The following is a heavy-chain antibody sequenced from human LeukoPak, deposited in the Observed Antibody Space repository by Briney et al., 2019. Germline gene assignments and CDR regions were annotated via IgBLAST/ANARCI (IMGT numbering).Heavy chain of an antibody. J-gene: IGHJ5*02. D-gene: IGHD3-10*01. V-gene: IGHV4-34*01. CDR1: GGSFSGYY. CDR3: ARRITMVQEVIYFDP. CDR2: INHSGST. Sequence: SETLSLTCAVYGGSFSGYYWRWIRQPPGKGLEWIGEINHSGSTNYNPSLKSRVTISVDTSKHQFFLKLSSVTAADTAVYYCARRITMVQEVIYFDPWGQGTLVTVSS.